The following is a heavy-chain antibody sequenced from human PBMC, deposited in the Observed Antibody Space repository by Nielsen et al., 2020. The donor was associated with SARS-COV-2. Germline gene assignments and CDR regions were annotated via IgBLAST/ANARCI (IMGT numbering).Heavy chain of an antibody. V-gene: IGHV3-7*01. CDR1: GFTFSSYW. CDR3: ASSYTYSSSHFYYYYYGMDV. Sequence: GGSLRLSCAASGFTFSSYWMSWVRQAPGKGLEWVANIKQDGSEKYYVDSVKGRFTISRDNAKNSLYLQMNSLRAEDTAVYYCASSYTYSSSHFYYYYYGMDVWGQGTTVTVSS. D-gene: IGHD6-13*01. J-gene: IGHJ6*02. CDR2: IKQDGSEK.